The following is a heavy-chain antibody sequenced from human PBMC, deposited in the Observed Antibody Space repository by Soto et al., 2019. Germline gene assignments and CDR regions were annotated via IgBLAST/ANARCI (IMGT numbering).Heavy chain of an antibody. CDR3: ARDSRGWPLEFDI. CDR2: INPNSGGT. V-gene: IGHV1-2*04. CDR1: GYTFTGNY. J-gene: IGHJ3*02. Sequence: ASVKVSCKASGYTFTGNYMHWVRQAPGQGLEWMGWINPNSGGTNYAQKFQGWVTMTRDTSISTAYMELSRLRSDDTAVYYCARDSRGWPLEFDIWGQGTMVTV. D-gene: IGHD6-19*01.